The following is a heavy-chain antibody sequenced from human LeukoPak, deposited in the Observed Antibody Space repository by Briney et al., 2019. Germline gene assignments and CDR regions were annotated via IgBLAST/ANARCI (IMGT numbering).Heavy chain of an antibody. D-gene: IGHD3-10*01. CDR2: ISSSSTTI. J-gene: IGHJ4*02. V-gene: IGHV3-48*04. Sequence: GGSLRLSCAASGFTFSSYSMNWVRQAPGKGLEWISYISSSSTTIYYADSVKGRFTISRDNAKNSLYLQMNSLRAEDTAVYSCARVKRFGELTFYFDYWGQGTLVTVSS. CDR3: ARVKRFGELTFYFDY. CDR1: GFTFSSYS.